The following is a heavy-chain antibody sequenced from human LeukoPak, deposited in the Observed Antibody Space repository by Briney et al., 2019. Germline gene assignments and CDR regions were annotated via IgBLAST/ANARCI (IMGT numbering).Heavy chain of an antibody. V-gene: IGHV3-73*01. CDR2: IRSKANSYAT. D-gene: IGHD2-15*01. CDR3: TRRGRYCSGGSCYSFDY. CDR1: GFTFSSYG. J-gene: IGHJ4*02. Sequence: GGSLRLSCAASGFTFSSYGMSWVRQAPGKGLEWVGRIRSKANSYATAYAASVKGRFTISRDDSKNTAYLQMNSLKTEDTAVYYCTRRGRYCSGGSCYSFDYWGQGTLVTVSS.